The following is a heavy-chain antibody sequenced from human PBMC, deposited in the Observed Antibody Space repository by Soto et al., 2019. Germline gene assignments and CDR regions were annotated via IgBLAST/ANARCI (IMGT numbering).Heavy chain of an antibody. Sequence: GSLRLSCAASGFTFSSHGMHWVLQAPGKGLEWVAVIWYDGSNKYYADSVKGRFTISRDNSKNTLYLQMNSPRAEDTAVYYCARGYNWNDVDNGMDVWGQGTTVTVSS. V-gene: IGHV3-33*01. D-gene: IGHD1-1*01. CDR1: GFTFSSHG. CDR3: ARGYNWNDVDNGMDV. J-gene: IGHJ6*02. CDR2: IWYDGSNK.